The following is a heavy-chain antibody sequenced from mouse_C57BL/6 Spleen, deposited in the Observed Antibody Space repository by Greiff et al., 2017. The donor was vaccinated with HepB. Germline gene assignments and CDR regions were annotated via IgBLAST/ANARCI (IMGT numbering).Heavy chain of an antibody. Sequence: EVKLVESGGGLVQPKGSLKLSCAASGFSFNTYAMNWVRQAPGKGVEWVARIRSKSNNYATYYADSVKDRFTISRDDSESMLYLQMNNLKTEDTAMYYCVDGGFAYWGQGTLVTVSA. J-gene: IGHJ3*01. V-gene: IGHV10-1*01. D-gene: IGHD2-3*01. CDR2: IRSKSNNYAT. CDR3: VDGGFAY. CDR1: GFSFNTYA.